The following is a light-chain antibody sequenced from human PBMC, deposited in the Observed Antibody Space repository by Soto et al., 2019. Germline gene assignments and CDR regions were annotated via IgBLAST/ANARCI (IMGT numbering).Light chain of an antibody. CDR3: QQANSFPLT. J-gene: IGKJ5*01. CDR1: QNINNY. Sequence: EIQMTQSPSSLSASVGDRVTITCQASQNINNYLNWYQQKPGKAPKLLIYKASTLKSGVPSRFSGSGSGTEFTLTISSLQPEDFATYYCQQANSFPLTFGQGNDWRL. V-gene: IGKV1-12*01. CDR2: KAS.